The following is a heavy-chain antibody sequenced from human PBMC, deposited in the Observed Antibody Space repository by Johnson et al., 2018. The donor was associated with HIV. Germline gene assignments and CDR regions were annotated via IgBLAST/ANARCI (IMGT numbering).Heavy chain of an antibody. CDR1: GFTVSSNY. D-gene: IGHD4-23*01. CDR2: IYSGGST. J-gene: IGHJ3*02. Sequence: VQLVESGGGLIQPGGSLRLSCAASGFTVSSNYMSWVRQAPGKGLEWVSVIYSGGSTYYADSVKGRFTISRDNSKNTLYLQMDGLRPEDTAVYYCARGAGEAYDGNFRDAFYIWGQGTMGTVSS. V-gene: IGHV3-66*03. CDR3: ARGAGEAYDGNFRDAFYI.